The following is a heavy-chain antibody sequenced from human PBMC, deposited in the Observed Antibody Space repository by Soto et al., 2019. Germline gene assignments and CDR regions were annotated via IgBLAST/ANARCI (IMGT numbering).Heavy chain of an antibody. D-gene: IGHD4-17*01. CDR2: IYYSGST. CDR1: GGSISSGDYY. CDR3: ARVRTTATTYYLDY. V-gene: IGHV4-30-4*01. J-gene: IGHJ4*02. Sequence: SETLSLTCTVSGGSISSGDYYWSWIRQPPGKGLEWIGYIYYSGSTYYNPSLKSRVTISVDTSKNQFSLKLSSVTAADTAVYYCARVRTTATTYYLDYWGQGTLVTVSS.